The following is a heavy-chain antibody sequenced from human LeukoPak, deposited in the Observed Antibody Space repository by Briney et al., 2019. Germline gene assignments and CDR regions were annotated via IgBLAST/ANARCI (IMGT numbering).Heavy chain of an antibody. V-gene: IGHV4-34*01. CDR1: GGSFSGYY. J-gene: IGHJ5*02. CDR2: INHSGST. Sequence: SGTLSLTCAVYGGSFSGYYWSWIRQPPGKGLEWIGEINHSGSTNYNPSLKSRVTISVDTSKNQFSLKLSSVTAADTAVYYCARGPINYYLNWFDPWGQGTLVTVSS. CDR3: ARGPINYYLNWFDP. D-gene: IGHD3-10*01.